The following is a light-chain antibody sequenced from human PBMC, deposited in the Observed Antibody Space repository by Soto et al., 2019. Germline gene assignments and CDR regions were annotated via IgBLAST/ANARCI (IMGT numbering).Light chain of an antibody. CDR2: GAS. CDR3: QQYSGSPST. Sequence: PGERATLSCRASQSVSSSYLVWYQQKPGQALRLLIYGASSRATGIPDRFSGSGSGTDFALTISRLEPEDFAVYYCQQYSGSPSTFGQGTKLEIK. J-gene: IGKJ2*01. CDR1: QSVSSSY. V-gene: IGKV3-20*01.